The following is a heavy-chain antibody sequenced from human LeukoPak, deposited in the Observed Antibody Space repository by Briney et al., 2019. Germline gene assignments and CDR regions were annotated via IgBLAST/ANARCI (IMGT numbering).Heavy chain of an antibody. CDR1: GFTFGIYA. Sequence: GGSPRLSCAASGFTFGIYAMSWVRQAPGKGLEWVSGISGSASTYYADSVKGRFTISRDNSKNTLYLQMSSLRAEDTAVYYCAISGGYWAWAHWGQGTLVTVSS. J-gene: IGHJ4*02. CDR3: AISGGYWAWAH. CDR2: ISGSAST. D-gene: IGHD1-26*01. V-gene: IGHV3-23*01.